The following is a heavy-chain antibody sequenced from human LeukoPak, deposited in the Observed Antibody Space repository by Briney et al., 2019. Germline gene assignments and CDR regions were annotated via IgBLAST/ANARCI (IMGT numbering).Heavy chain of an antibody. Sequence: PGGSLRLSCAASGFTFSSYSMNWVRQAPGKGLEWVSSISSSSSYIYYADSVKGRFTISRDNAKNSLYLQMNSLRAEDTAVYYCARDDGSGTSGFDYWGQGTLVTVSS. V-gene: IGHV3-21*01. CDR3: ARDDGSGTSGFDY. CDR2: ISSSSSYI. CDR1: GFTFSSYS. J-gene: IGHJ4*02. D-gene: IGHD3-10*01.